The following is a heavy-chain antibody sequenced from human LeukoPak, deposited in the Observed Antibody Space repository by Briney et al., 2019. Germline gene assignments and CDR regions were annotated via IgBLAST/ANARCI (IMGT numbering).Heavy chain of an antibody. CDR3: ATENYDFWSGYY. D-gene: IGHD3-3*01. Sequence: SVKVSCKASGGTFSSYAISWVRQAPGQGLEWMGGIIPIFGTANYAQKFQGRVTITADESTSTAHMELSSLRSEDTAVYYCATENYDFWSGYYWGQGTLVTVSS. CDR2: IIPIFGTA. J-gene: IGHJ4*02. CDR1: GGTFSSYA. V-gene: IGHV1-69*13.